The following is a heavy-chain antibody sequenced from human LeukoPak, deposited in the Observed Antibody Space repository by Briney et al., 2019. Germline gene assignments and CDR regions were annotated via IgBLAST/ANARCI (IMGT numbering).Heavy chain of an antibody. CDR1: RYTFTGYY. CDR2: INPNSGVT. V-gene: IGHV1-2*02. D-gene: IGHD1-26*01. Sequence: GASVKVSCKASRYTFTGYYMHWVRQAPGQGLEWMGWINPNSGVTDYAQNFQGRVTMTRDTSISTAYVELSRLRSDDTAVYYCARDRTIVGATPYFDYWGQGTLVTVSS. CDR3: ARDRTIVGATPYFDY. J-gene: IGHJ4*02.